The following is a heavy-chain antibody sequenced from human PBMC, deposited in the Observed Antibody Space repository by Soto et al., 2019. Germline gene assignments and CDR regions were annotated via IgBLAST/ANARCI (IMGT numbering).Heavy chain of an antibody. J-gene: IGHJ3*02. Sequence: GGSLRLSCAASGFTFSSYSMNWVRQAPGKGLEWVSSISSSSSYIYYADSVKGRFTISRDNAKNSLYLQMNSLRAEDAAVYYCAGDQRDSGSYADAFDIWGQGTMVTVSS. CDR3: AGDQRDSGSYADAFDI. CDR1: GFTFSSYS. V-gene: IGHV3-21*01. D-gene: IGHD1-26*01. CDR2: ISSSSSYI.